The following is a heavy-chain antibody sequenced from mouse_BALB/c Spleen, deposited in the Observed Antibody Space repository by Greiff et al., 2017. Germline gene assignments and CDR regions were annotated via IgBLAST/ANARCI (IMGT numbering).Heavy chain of an antibody. D-gene: IGHD2-3*01. CDR3: ARSGWLLPTY. J-gene: IGHJ3*01. Sequence: VHVKQSGPELMKPGASVKISCKASGYSFTSYYMHWVKQSHGKSLEWIGYIDPFNGGTSYNQKFKGKATLTVDKSSSTAYMHLSSLTSEDSAVYYCARSGWLLPTYWGQGTLVTVSA. V-gene: IGHV1S135*01. CDR1: GYSFTSYY. CDR2: IDPFNGGT.